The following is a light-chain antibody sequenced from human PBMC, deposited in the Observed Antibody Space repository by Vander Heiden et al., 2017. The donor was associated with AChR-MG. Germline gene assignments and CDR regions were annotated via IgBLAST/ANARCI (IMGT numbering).Light chain of an antibody. V-gene: IGKV1-39*01. Sequence: DIQMTQSPSYLSASVGDRVTITCRASQSISSYLNWYQQKPGKAPKLLIYAASSLQSGVPSRFSGNGSGTDFTLTISSLQPEDFATYYCQQSYSTPHTFGQGTKVEIK. CDR2: AAS. CDR3: QQSYSTPHT. CDR1: QSISSY. J-gene: IGKJ1*01.